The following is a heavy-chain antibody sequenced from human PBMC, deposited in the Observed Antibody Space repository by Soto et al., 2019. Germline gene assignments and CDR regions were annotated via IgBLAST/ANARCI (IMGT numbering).Heavy chain of an antibody. V-gene: IGHV4-31*01. CDR1: GGSISSGGYF. Sequence: QVQLQESGPGLVKPSQTLSLTCTVSGGSISSGGYFWSWVRQHPGKGLEWIGNISYSGRSYYNPSHKRPLTISVKTFMNQSSVNLSAVPAADPAVYYCGTFAKEENRKVGTWYYFDYWGQGTRVTVSS. CDR2: ISYSGRS. J-gene: IGHJ4*02. CDR3: GTFAKEENRKVGTWYYFDY. D-gene: IGHD6-13*01.